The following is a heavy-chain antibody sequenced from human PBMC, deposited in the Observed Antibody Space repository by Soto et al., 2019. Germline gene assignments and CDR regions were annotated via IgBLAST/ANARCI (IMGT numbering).Heavy chain of an antibody. V-gene: IGHV3-21*01. D-gene: IGHD2-15*01. J-gene: IGHJ6*02. CDR3: ARDAPPTNCSGGSCYGNNYYGRDV. CDR1: GFTFSSYS. Sequence: EVQLVESGGGLVKPGGSLRLSCAASGFTFSSYSMNWLRQAPGKGLEWVSSISSSSSYMYYADSVKGRFTISRDNAKNSLYRQINSLRVEDTAVYYCARDAPPTNCSGGSCYGNNYYGRDVWGQGTTVTVSS. CDR2: ISSSSSYM.